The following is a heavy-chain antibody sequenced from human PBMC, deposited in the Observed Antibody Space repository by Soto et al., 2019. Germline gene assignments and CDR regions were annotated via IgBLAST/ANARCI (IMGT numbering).Heavy chain of an antibody. CDR2: IYYSGST. CDR3: ARISSGYYKGYYYGMDV. CDR1: GGSIISSSYY. Sequence: PSETLSLTCTVSGGSIISSSYYWGWIRQPPGKGLEWIGSIYYSGSTYYNPSLKSRVTISVDTSKNQFSLKLSSVTAADTAVYYCARISSGYYKGYYYGMDVWGQGTTVTVSS. D-gene: IGHD3-22*01. J-gene: IGHJ6*02. V-gene: IGHV4-39*01.